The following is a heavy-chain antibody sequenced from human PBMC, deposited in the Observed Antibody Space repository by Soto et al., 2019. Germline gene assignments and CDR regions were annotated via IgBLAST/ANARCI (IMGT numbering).Heavy chain of an antibody. CDR1: GGTFSSYA. CDR2: IIPIVGTA. Sequence: QVQLVQSGAAVKKPGSSVTVSCKASGGTFSSYAISWVRQAPGQGLEWMGGIIPIVGTANYAQKFKGRVTITADKSTSKAYMELSSLRSEDTAVYYCARTDGRADDFDIWGQGAMVTVSS. J-gene: IGHJ3*02. CDR3: ARTDGRADDFDI. V-gene: IGHV1-69*06.